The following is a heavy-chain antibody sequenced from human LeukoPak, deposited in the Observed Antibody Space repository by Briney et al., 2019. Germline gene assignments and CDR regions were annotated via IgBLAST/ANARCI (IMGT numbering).Heavy chain of an antibody. J-gene: IGHJ4*02. CDR2: IKQDGSEK. V-gene: IGHV3-7*01. CDR1: GFTFSSYW. CDR3: ARDGVLFGESVYYFDY. Sequence: GGSLRLSCAASGFTFSSYWMSWVRQAPGKGLEWVANIKQDGSEKYYVDSVKGRFTISRDNAKNSLYLQMNSLRAEDTAVYYCARDGVLFGESVYYFDYWGQGALVTVSS. D-gene: IGHD3-10*02.